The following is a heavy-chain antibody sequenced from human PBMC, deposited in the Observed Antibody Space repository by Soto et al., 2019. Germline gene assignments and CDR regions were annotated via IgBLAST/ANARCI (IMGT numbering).Heavy chain of an antibody. CDR1: GGSFSGYY. Sequence: SETLSLTCAVYGGSFSGYYWTWIRQPPGTGLEWIGEINHSGSTNYNPSLKSRVTISVDTSKNQFSLKLTSVTAADTAVYYCARHLTYCSAGSCYPDFPYYGMDVWGQGTTVTVSS. CDR2: INHSGST. V-gene: IGHV4-34*01. J-gene: IGHJ6*02. CDR3: ARHLTYCSAGSCYPDFPYYGMDV. D-gene: IGHD2-15*01.